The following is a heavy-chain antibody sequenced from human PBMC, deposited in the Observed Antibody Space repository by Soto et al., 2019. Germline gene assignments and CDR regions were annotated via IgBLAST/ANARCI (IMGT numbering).Heavy chain of an antibody. J-gene: IGHJ3*02. CDR2: IIPNRGGT. CDR3: ARDRHSSGTHAFDI. CDR1: GDTVSSET. D-gene: IGHD6-19*01. V-gene: IGHV1-2*04. Sequence: ASVKVGCKASGDTVSSETISWLRQAPGQGLEWMGRIIPNRGGTNYAQKFQGWVTMTRDTSISTAYMELSRLRSDDTAVYYCARDRHSSGTHAFDIWGQGTMVTVSS.